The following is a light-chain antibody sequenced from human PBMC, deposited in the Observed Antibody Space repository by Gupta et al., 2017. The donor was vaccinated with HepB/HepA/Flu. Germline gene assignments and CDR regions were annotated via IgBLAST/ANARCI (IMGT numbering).Light chain of an antibody. J-gene: IGKJ1*01. CDR1: QSVTSSY. CDR2: GAS. CDR3: QQYGSSPPWT. V-gene: IGKV3-20*01. Sequence: EIVFTQSPGTLSLSPGERATLSCRASQSVTSSYLAWYQQKVGQAPRLLIYGASSRATGIPDRFSGSGSGTDFTLTISRLEPEDFAVYYCQQYGSSPPWTFGQGTKVEIK.